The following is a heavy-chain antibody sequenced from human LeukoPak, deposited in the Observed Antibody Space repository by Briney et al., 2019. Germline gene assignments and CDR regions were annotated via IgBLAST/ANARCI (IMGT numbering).Heavy chain of an antibody. V-gene: IGHV1-69*05. CDR3: ARAPVRFLEWKNWFDP. D-gene: IGHD3-3*01. J-gene: IGHJ5*02. CDR1: GGTFSSYA. CDR2: IIPIFGTT. Sequence: SVKVSCKASGGTFSSYAISWVRQAPGQGLEWMGGIIPIFGTTNYAQKFQGRVTITTDESTSTAYMELSSLRSEDTAVYYCARAPVRFLEWKNWFDPWGQGTLVTVSS.